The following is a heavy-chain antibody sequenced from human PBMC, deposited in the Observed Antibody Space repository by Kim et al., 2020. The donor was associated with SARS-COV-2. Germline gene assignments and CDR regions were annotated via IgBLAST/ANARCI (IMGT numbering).Heavy chain of an antibody. V-gene: IGHV1-2*02. CDR2: INPNSGGT. CDR3: ARDVRGIYYYYGMDV. Sequence: ASVKVSCKASGYTFTGYYMHWVRQAPGQGLEWMGWINPNSGGTNYAQKFQGRVTMTRDTSISTAYMELSRLRSDDTAVYYCARDVRGIYYYYGMDVWGQGTTVTGSS. J-gene: IGHJ6*02. CDR1: GYTFTGYY. D-gene: IGHD3-16*01.